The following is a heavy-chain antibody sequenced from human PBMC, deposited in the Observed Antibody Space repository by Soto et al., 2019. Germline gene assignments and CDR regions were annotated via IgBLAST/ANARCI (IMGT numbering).Heavy chain of an antibody. CDR1: GYIFTTYG. CDR3: GRDTRYSSTWVDY. J-gene: IGHJ4*01. V-gene: IGHV1-18*01. D-gene: IGHD6-13*01. CDR2: ISAYNGNT. Sequence: QVHLVQSGAEVKKPGASVKVSCKASGYIFTTYGISWVRQAPGQRLEWMGWISAYNGNTNYVQKFQDRVTLTTDTSTSTVYMELRSLKSDDTAVYYCGRDTRYSSTWVDYWGHGTLVTVSS.